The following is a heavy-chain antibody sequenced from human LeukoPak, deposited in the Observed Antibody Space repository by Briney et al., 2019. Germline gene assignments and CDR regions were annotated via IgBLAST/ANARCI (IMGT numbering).Heavy chain of an antibody. CDR2: IYSGGST. Sequence: PGGSLRLSCSASGLTVSSNYMSWVRQAPGKGLEWVSVIYSGGSTYYADSVKGRFTISRDNSKNPLYLQMNSLRVEDTAVYYCARDTPISMAYGMDVWGQGTTVTVSS. D-gene: IGHD3-10*01. CDR3: ARDTPISMAYGMDV. CDR1: GLTVSSNY. J-gene: IGHJ6*02. V-gene: IGHV3-66*01.